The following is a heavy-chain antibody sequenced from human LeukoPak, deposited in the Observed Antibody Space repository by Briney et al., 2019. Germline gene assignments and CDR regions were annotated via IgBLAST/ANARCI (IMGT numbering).Heavy chain of an antibody. J-gene: IGHJ4*02. Sequence: GGSLRLSCAASGFTFSSYAMSWVRQAPGNGLEWVSALSGSGGSTYYADSVKGRFTISRDNSRTPLYLQMNSLRAEDAAVYSCAKDSSQTPYYFDYWGQGTLVTVSS. CDR1: GFTFSSYA. CDR3: AKDSSQTPYYFDY. V-gene: IGHV3-23*01. CDR2: LSGSGGST.